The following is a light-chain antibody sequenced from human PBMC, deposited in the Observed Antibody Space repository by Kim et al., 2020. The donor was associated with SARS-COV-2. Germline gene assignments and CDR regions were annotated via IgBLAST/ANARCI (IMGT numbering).Light chain of an antibody. J-gene: IGKJ4*01. CDR3: QQRNYWPLT. CDR1: ESVSTN. CDR2: EAS. V-gene: IGKV3-11*01. Sequence: EIVLTQSPATLSLSPGERATLSCRASESVSTNLAWYQQKVGQAPRLLIYEASNRATGIPARFSGSGSGTDFTLTISSLEPEDFALYHCQQRNYWPLTFGGGTKLEI.